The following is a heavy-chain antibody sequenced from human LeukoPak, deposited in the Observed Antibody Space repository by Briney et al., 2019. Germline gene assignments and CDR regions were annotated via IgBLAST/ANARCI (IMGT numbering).Heavy chain of an antibody. CDR1: GFTFSGYT. J-gene: IGHJ4*02. CDR3: AKVSDWGRPSYIDY. CDR2: ITGSGDNT. V-gene: IGHV3-23*01. Sequence: PGGSLRLSCAASGFTFSGYTMSWVRQAPGKGLEWVSAITGSGDNTYYADSMKGRFTISRDNSKNTLYLQMNSLRAEDTAVYYCAKVSDWGRPSYIDYWGQGTLVTVSS. D-gene: IGHD7-27*01.